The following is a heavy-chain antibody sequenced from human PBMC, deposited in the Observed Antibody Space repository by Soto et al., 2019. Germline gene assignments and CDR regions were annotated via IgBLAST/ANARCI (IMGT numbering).Heavy chain of an antibody. V-gene: IGHV4-34*01. D-gene: IGHD3-3*01. CDR2: INHSGST. CDR3: ARGFRXGITIFGVVITGYYGMDV. J-gene: IGHJ6*02. Sequence: SETLSLTCAVYGGSFSCYYWSWIRQPPGKGLEWIGEINHSGSTNYNPSLKSRVAISVDTSKNQFSLKLSSVTAADTAVYYCARGFRXGITIFGVVITGYYGMDVWGQGTTVTAP. CDR1: GGSFSCYY.